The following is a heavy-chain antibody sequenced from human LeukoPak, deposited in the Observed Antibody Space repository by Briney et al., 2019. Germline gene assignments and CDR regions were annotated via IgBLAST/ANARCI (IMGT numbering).Heavy chain of an antibody. D-gene: IGHD6-13*01. J-gene: IGHJ5*02. Sequence: ASVKVSCKASGYTFTSYYMHWVRQAPGQGLEWMGIINPSGGSTSYAQKFQGRVTMTRNTSISTAYMELSSLRSEDTAVYYCARVERGIAAAGTDNWFDPWGQGTLVTVSS. CDR1: GYTFTSYY. V-gene: IGHV1-46*01. CDR3: ARVERGIAAAGTDNWFDP. CDR2: INPSGGST.